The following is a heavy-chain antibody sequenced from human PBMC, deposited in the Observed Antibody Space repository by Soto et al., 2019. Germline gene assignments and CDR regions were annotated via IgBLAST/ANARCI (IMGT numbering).Heavy chain of an antibody. Sequence: EVQLVESGGGLVQPGGSLRLSCAASGFTFSSYSMNWVRQAPGKRLEWVSYISSSSSTIYYADSVKGRFTISRDNAKNSLYLQMNSLRDEDTAVYYCARDNGDSYGYWSPFGYWGQGTLVTVSS. D-gene: IGHD5-18*01. J-gene: IGHJ4*02. V-gene: IGHV3-48*02. CDR1: GFTFSSYS. CDR3: ARDNGDSYGYWSPFGY. CDR2: ISSSSSTI.